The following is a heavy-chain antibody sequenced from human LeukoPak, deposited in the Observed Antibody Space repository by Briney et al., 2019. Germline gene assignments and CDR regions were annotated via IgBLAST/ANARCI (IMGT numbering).Heavy chain of an antibody. Sequence: ASVKVSCKASGYTFTSYYMHWVRQAPGQGLEWMGIINPSGGSTSYAQKFQGRVTMTRDMSTSTVYMELSSLGSEDTAVYYCYIDSSSLGYWGQGTLVTVSS. CDR3: YIDSSSLGY. D-gene: IGHD6-6*01. CDR1: GYTFTSYY. CDR2: INPSGGST. J-gene: IGHJ4*02. V-gene: IGHV1-46*01.